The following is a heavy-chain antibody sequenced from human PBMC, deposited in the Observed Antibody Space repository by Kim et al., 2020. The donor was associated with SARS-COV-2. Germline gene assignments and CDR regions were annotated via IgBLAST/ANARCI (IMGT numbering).Heavy chain of an antibody. Sequence: RVTITADKSTSTAYMELSSLRSEDTAVYYCARRWWFDPWGQGTLVTVSS. D-gene: IGHD2-15*01. V-gene: IGHV1-69*02. CDR3: ARRWWFDP. J-gene: IGHJ5*02.